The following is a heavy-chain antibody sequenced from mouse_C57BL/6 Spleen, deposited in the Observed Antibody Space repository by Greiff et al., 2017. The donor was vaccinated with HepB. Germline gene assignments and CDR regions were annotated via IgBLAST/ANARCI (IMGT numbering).Heavy chain of an antibody. Sequence: VQLQQSGAELVKPGASVKLSCKASGYTFTSYWMHWVKQRPGRGLEWIGRIDPNSGGTKYNEKFKSKATLTVDKPSSTAYVQLSILTSEDAAVYYCARWLLRGYAMDYWGQGTSVTVSS. D-gene: IGHD2-3*01. V-gene: IGHV1-72*01. CDR1: GYTFTSYW. CDR2: IDPNSGGT. J-gene: IGHJ4*01. CDR3: ARWLLRGYAMDY.